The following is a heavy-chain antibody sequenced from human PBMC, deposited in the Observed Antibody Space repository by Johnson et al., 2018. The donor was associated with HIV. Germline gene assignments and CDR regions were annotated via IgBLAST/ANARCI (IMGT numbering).Heavy chain of an antibody. V-gene: IGHV3-30*02. CDR2: IRYDGTNK. D-gene: IGHD4-17*01. Sequence: QMLLVESGGGLVKPGGSLRLSCAASGFTFSDYYMSWIRQAPGKGLEWVAFIRYDGTNKHFADSVKGRFTISRDNSKNTLYLQMNSLRAEDTAVYYCAKTRTTVTTIDAFDIWGQGTMVTVSS. J-gene: IGHJ3*02. CDR1: GFTFSDYY. CDR3: AKTRTTVTTIDAFDI.